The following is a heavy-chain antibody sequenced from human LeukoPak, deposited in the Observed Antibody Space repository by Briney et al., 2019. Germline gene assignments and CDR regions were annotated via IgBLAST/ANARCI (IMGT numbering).Heavy chain of an antibody. J-gene: IGHJ4*02. D-gene: IGHD6-13*01. Sequence: GGSLRLSCAASGFTVSSNYMSWVRQAPGKGLGWVSVIYSGGSTYYADSVKGRFTISRDNSKNTLYLQMNSLRAEDTAVYYCARDNAAAAGTDYFDYWGQGTLVTVSS. CDR2: IYSGGST. CDR1: GFTVSSNY. CDR3: ARDNAAAAGTDYFDY. V-gene: IGHV3-53*01.